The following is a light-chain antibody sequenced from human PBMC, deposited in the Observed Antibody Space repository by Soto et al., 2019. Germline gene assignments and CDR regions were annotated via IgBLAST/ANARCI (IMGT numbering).Light chain of an antibody. CDR3: QQRANWPPVT. CDR1: QSVSNNY. V-gene: IGKV3D-20*02. J-gene: IGKJ1*01. CDR2: GAS. Sequence: EIVLTQSPGTLSLSPGERATLSCRAIQSVSNNYLAWYQQKPGQPPRLLIYGASTRATGIPARFSGSGSGTDFTLTITTLEPEDFAVYFCQQRANWPPVTFGQGTKVDIK.